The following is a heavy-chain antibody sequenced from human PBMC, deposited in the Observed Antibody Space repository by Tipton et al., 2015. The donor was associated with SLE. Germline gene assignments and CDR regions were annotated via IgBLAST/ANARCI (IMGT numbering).Heavy chain of an antibody. D-gene: IGHD6-13*01. CDR1: GGSISPYY. Sequence: TLSLTCTVSGGSISPYYWSWIRQPPGKGLEWVGSIDHIGSTYYKPSLKSRVTISVDTSKNHFSLKVRSMTAADTAVYYCARGAAAAGGFFDYWGQGRLVTVAS. J-gene: IGHJ4*02. CDR3: ARGAAAAGGFFDY. V-gene: IGHV4-38-2*02. CDR2: IDHIGST.